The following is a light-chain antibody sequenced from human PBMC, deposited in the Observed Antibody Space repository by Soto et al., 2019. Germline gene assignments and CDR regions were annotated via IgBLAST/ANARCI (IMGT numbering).Light chain of an antibody. CDR1: SSDVGGYNY. J-gene: IGLJ2*01. CDR3: SSYTSSSTPVV. Sequence: QFALTQPASVSGSPGQSITISCTGTSSDVGGYNYVSWYQQHPGKAPKLMIYEVSNRPSGVSNRFSGSKSGNTASLTISGLQDEDEADYYCSSYTSSSTPVVFGGGTKLTVL. V-gene: IGLV2-14*01. CDR2: EVS.